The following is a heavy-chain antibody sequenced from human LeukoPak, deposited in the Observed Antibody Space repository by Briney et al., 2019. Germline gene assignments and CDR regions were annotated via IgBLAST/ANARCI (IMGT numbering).Heavy chain of an antibody. CDR1: GGSISSSNW. D-gene: IGHD3-22*01. CDR2: IYHSGST. V-gene: IGHV4-4*02. CDR3: ARSYDSSGYYPIGAFDI. Sequence: SGTLSLTCAVSGGSISSSNWWSWVRQPPGKGLEWIGEIYHSGSTNYNPSLKSRVTISVDKSKNQFSLKLSSVTAADTVVYYCARSYDSSGYYPIGAFDIWGQGTMVTVSS. J-gene: IGHJ3*02.